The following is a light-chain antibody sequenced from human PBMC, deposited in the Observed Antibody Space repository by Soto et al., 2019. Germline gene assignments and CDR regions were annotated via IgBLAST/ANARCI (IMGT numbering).Light chain of an antibody. CDR2: GAS. CDR3: QQYNNWPMYT. CDR1: QSVSSN. Sequence: EIVITQSPATLSVSPGERATLSCRASQSVSSNLAWYQQKPGQAPRLLIYGASTRATGIPARFSGSGSGTEFTLTISSLXSEDFAVYYCQQYNNWPMYTFGQGTKVDIK. J-gene: IGKJ2*01. V-gene: IGKV3-15*01.